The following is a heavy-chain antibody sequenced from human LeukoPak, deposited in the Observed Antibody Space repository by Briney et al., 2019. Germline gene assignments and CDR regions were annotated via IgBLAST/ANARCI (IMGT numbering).Heavy chain of an antibody. CDR1: GFTFSNYW. Sequence: GGSLRLSCAASGFTFSNYWMHWVRQAPGKGLVWVSRIKSDGSSTTYADSVKGRFTISRDNAKDTLHLQMNSLRADDTAVYYCARGPDCSGGSCYPGRFDYWGQGTLVTVSS. J-gene: IGHJ4*02. CDR2: IKSDGSST. CDR3: ARGPDCSGGSCYPGRFDY. V-gene: IGHV3-74*01. D-gene: IGHD2-15*01.